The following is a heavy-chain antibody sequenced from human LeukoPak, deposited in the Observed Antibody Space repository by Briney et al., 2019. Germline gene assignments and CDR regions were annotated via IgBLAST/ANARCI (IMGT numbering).Heavy chain of an antibody. J-gene: IGHJ4*02. Sequence: GGSLRLSCAASGFTFSDYYMSWIRQAPGRGLEWVSYISSSGSTIYYADSVKGRFTISRDNTQNSLYLQMNSLRAEDTAVYYCARDYMIVPSAIDYWGQGTLVTVSS. CDR1: GFTFSDYY. V-gene: IGHV3-11*01. D-gene: IGHD3-22*01. CDR3: ARDYMIVPSAIDY. CDR2: ISSSGSTI.